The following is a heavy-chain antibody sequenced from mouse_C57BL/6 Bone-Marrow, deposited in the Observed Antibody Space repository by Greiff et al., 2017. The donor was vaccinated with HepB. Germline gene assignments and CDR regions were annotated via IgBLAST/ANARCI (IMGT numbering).Heavy chain of an antibody. D-gene: IGHD1-1*01. Sequence: EVMLVESGGDLVKPGGSLKLSCAASGFTFSSYGMSWVRQTPDKGLEWVATISSGGSYTYYTDSVKGRFTMSRDNAKNTLYLQMSSLKSEDTAMYYCASQWGITTVVDIWAMDYWGQGTSVTVSS. V-gene: IGHV5-6*01. CDR1: GFTFSSYG. CDR3: ASQWGITTVVDIWAMDY. J-gene: IGHJ4*01. CDR2: ISSGGSYT.